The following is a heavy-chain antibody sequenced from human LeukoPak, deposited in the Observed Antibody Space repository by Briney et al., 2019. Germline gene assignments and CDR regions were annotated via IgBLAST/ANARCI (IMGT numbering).Heavy chain of an antibody. CDR3: AKRVGTKSSPFDY. CDR2: ISGSGGST. D-gene: IGHD1-26*01. J-gene: IGHJ4*02. Sequence: PGGSLRLSCAASGFTFSSYAMSWVRQAPGKGLEWVSAISGSGGSTYYADSVKGRFSISRDNSKNTLDLEMNSLRVDDTAVYYCAKRVGTKSSPFDYWGQGTLVTVSS. CDR1: GFTFSSYA. V-gene: IGHV3-23*01.